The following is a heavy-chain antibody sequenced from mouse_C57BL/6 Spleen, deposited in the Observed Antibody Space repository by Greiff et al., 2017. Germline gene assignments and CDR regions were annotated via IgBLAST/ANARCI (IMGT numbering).Heavy chain of an antibody. Sequence: EVKVVESGGGLVKPGGSLKLSCAASGFTFSSYAMSWVRQTPEKRLEWVATISDGGSYTDYPDNVKGRFTISRENAKNNLSMQMSHLKSEDTSMYYCARYGSSGGFDYWGQGTTLTVSS. CDR1: GFTFSSYA. V-gene: IGHV5-4*03. CDR3: ARYGSSGGFDY. CDR2: ISDGGSYT. J-gene: IGHJ2*01. D-gene: IGHD1-1*01.